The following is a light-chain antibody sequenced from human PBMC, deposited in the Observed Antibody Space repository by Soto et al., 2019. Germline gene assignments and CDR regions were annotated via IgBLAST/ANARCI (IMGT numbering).Light chain of an antibody. Sequence: DIPMTQSPSTLSASVGDRVTITCRASQSINTWLAWYQQKPGKAPKLLIYRASTLESGVPSRFSGSGSGTEFTLTISRLQPDDFSTYYCQHYNTYSATFGPGTKVDI. CDR3: QHYNTYSAT. CDR2: RAS. V-gene: IGKV1-5*03. CDR1: QSINTW. J-gene: IGKJ3*01.